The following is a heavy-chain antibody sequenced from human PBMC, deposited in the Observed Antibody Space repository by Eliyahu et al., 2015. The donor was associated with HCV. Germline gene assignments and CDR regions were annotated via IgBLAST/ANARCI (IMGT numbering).Heavy chain of an antibody. D-gene: IGHD3-10*01. CDR2: IYYSGST. J-gene: IGHJ6*03. CDR3: ARGLRSGFYYYYYMDV. Sequence: QVQLQESGPGLVKPSETLSLTXTVSGGSISSYYWSWIRQPPGKGLEWIGYIYYSGSTNYNPSLKSRVTISVDTSKNQFSLKLSSVTAADTAVYYCARGLRSGFYYYYYMDVWGKGTTVTVSS. V-gene: IGHV4-59*01. CDR1: GGSISSYY.